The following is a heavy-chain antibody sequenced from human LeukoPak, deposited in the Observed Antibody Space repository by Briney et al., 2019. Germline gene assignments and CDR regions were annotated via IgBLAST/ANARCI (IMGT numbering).Heavy chain of an antibody. CDR1: GGSFSGYY. CDR2: INHSGST. V-gene: IGHV4-34*01. D-gene: IGHD1-1*01. J-gene: IGHJ2*01. Sequence: SETLSLTCAVYGGSFSGYYWSWIRQPPGKGLEWIGEINHSGSTNCNPSLKSRVTISVDTSKNQFSLKLSSVTAADTAVYYCARGVDDARAGTPPFDLWGRGTLVTVSS. CDR3: ARGVDDARAGTPPFDL.